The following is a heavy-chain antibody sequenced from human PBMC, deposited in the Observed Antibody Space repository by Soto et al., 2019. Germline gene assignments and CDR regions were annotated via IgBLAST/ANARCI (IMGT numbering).Heavy chain of an antibody. V-gene: IGHV1-69*01. CDR1: GGTFSSYA. CDR3: AKAPYGGYDSWVGD. D-gene: IGHD5-12*01. Sequence: QVQLVQSGAEVKKPGSSVKVSCKASGGTFSSYATSWVRQAPGQGLEWMGGNIPIFGTANYAQKFQGRVTNTADESTSIAYMELNSLRSEDTAVYYCAKAPYGGYDSWVGDWGQGTLVTVSS. J-gene: IGHJ4*02. CDR2: NIPIFGTA.